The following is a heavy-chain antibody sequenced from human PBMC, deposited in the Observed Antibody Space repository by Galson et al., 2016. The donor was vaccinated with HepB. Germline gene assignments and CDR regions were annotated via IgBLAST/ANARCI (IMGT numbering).Heavy chain of an antibody. D-gene: IGHD5-18*01. Sequence: SLRLSCAASGFTFSHYNMHWVRQPPGKGLEWVAAISFDGNNKYYADSVKGRITISRDNSKNTMYLQMNSLRGEDTAVYYCARGLAYNYGYFDYWGQGTLVTVSS. V-gene: IGHV3-30-3*01. CDR1: GFTFSHYN. CDR3: ARGLAYNYGYFDY. CDR2: ISFDGNNK. J-gene: IGHJ4*02.